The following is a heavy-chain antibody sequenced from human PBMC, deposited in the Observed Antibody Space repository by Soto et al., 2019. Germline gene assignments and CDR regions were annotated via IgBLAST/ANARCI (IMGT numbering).Heavy chain of an antibody. CDR2: ISGSGGST. V-gene: IGHV3-23*01. J-gene: IGHJ4*02. CDR1: AFAFSSYP. CDR3: AKTPITMIVVVTSSVGYYFEY. D-gene: IGHD3-22*01. Sequence: GGSYGLSGAASAFAFSSYPISWVRKAAGKGLEWVSAISGSGGSTYYADSVKGRFTISRDNSKNTLYLQMNSLRAEDTAVYYCAKTPITMIVVVTSSVGYYFEYWGQGTLVTISS.